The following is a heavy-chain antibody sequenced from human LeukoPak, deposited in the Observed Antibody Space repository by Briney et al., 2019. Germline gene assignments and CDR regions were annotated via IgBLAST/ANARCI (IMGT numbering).Heavy chain of an antibody. D-gene: IGHD6-13*01. J-gene: IGHJ5*02. CDR3: ARSRRLAAADYRGINWFDP. CDR2: IIPIFGTA. Sequence: GASVKVSCKASGGTFSSYAISWVRQAPGQGLEWMGGIIPIFGTADYAQKFQGRVTITADESTSTAYMELSSLRSEDTAVYYCARSRRLAAADYRGINWFDPWGQGTLVTVSS. V-gene: IGHV1-69*13. CDR1: GGTFSSYA.